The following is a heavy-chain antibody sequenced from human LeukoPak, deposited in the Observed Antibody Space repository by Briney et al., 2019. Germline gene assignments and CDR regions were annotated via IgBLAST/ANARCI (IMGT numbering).Heavy chain of an antibody. D-gene: IGHD2-15*01. J-gene: IGHJ5*02. CDR1: GYTLTELS. V-gene: IGHV1-24*01. CDR2: CDPEDGET. Sequence: ASVKVSCKVSGYTLTELSMHWVRQAPGKGLEWMGGCDPEDGETIYAQKFQGRVTMTEDTSTDTAYMELSSLRSEDTAVYYCATGHSNCSGGSCYLNWFDPWGQGTLVTVSS. CDR3: ATGHSNCSGGSCYLNWFDP.